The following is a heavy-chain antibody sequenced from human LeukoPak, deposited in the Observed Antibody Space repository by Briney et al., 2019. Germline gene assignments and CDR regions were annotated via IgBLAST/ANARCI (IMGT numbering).Heavy chain of an antibody. D-gene: IGHD3-22*01. CDR1: GGFISSHY. V-gene: IGHV4-59*11. J-gene: IGHJ6*03. CDR2: IYDSGST. Sequence: SETLSHTCTVSGGFISSHYWSWIRQPPGKGLEWIGYIYDSGSTNYNPSLKSRVTISVDTSKNQFSLKLSSVTAADTAVYYCARDIFAPQDSSGSTPYYYMDVWGKGATVTVSS. CDR3: ARDIFAPQDSSGSTPYYYMDV.